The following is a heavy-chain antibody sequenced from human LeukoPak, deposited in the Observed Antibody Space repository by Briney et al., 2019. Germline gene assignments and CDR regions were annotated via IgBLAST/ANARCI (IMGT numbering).Heavy chain of an antibody. CDR2: INPSAGTT. CDR3: ARVLSSSWYSLDY. D-gene: IGHD6-13*01. CDR1: GGTFSSYA. V-gene: IGHV1-46*01. J-gene: IGHJ4*02. Sequence: ASVKVSCKASGGTFSSYAISWVRQAPGQGLEWMGIINPSAGTTTYAQKFQGRVTMTRDTSISTAYMELSRLRSDDTAVYYCARVLSSSWYSLDYWGQGTLVTVSS.